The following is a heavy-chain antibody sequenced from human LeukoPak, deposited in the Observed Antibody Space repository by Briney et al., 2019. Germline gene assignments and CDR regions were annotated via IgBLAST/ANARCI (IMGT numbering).Heavy chain of an antibody. V-gene: IGHV4-30-2*01. CDR3: ARRGYSYGYFDY. D-gene: IGHD5-18*01. J-gene: IGHJ4*02. Sequence: SQTLSLTCAVSGGSISSGGYSWSWIRQPPGKGLEWIGYIYHSGSTYYNPSLKSRVTISVDRSKNQFSLKLSSATAADTAVYYCARRGYSYGYFDYWGQGTLVTVSS. CDR1: GGSISSGGYS. CDR2: IYHSGST.